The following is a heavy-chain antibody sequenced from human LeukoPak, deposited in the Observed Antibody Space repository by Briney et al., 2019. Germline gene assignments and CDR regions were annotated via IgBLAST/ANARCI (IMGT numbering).Heavy chain of an antibody. Sequence: TSETLSLTCAVSGGSISSGDYSWSWIRQPPGKGLEWIGYIYHSGSTYYNPSLKSRVTISVDTSKNQFSLKLSSVTAADTAVYYCARHASPGYDSSGYYWGYYYYGMDVWGQGATVTVSS. CDR1: GGSISSGDYS. J-gene: IGHJ6*02. V-gene: IGHV4-30-2*01. D-gene: IGHD3-22*01. CDR3: ARHASPGYDSSGYYWGYYYYGMDV. CDR2: IYHSGST.